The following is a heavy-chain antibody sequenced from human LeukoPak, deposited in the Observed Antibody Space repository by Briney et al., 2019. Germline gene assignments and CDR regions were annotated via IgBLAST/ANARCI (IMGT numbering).Heavy chain of an antibody. CDR3: ASPSLSVSNGYDSPFVC. CDR1: GGTFSSFA. J-gene: IGHJ4*02. Sequence: GASVKVSCKASGGTFSSFAISWVRQAPGQGLEWMGGIIPIFGTANYAPNFQGRVMIIADESTSTAYMELSSLRSEDTAVYYCASPSLSVSNGYDSPFVCWGQGTLVTVSS. CDR2: IIPIFGTA. D-gene: IGHD5-12*01. V-gene: IGHV1-69*13.